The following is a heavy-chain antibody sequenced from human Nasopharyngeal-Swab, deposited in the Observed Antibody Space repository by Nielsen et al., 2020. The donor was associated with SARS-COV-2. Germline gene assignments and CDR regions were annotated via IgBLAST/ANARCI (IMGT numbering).Heavy chain of an antibody. V-gene: IGHV1-45*02. CDR1: GFSITYRF. CDR3: ASGQCINGVCNPTDGLDV. J-gene: IGHJ6*02. CDR2: ITPFNGNA. D-gene: IGHD2-8*01. Sequence: SAKASYKASGFSITYRFLHWMRQAPGQALEWMGWITPFNGNAKYAQKFQGRVSITRDGSRTTASLELSSLRPDDTAMYFCASGQCINGVCNPTDGLDVWGQGTSVTVS.